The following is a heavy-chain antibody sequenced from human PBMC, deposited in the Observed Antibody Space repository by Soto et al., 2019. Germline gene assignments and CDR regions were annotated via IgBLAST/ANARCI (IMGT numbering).Heavy chain of an antibody. CDR3: ANSALVGVTQGGW. J-gene: IGHJ4*02. D-gene: IGHD1-26*01. V-gene: IGHV3-23*01. CDR1: GFTFSTYA. CDR2: LSGSGGNT. Sequence: EVQLLESGGGLVQPGGSLRLSCAASGFTFSTYAMSWVHQAPGKGLEWVSGLSGSGGNTYYADSVKGRFTISRDNSRNTLYLQLNSLRAEDTAVYYCANSALVGVTQGGWWGQGTLVTVSS.